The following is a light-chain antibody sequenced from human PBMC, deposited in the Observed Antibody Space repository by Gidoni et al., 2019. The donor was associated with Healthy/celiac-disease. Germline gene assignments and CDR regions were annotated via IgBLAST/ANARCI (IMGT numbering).Light chain of an antibody. CDR3: QQSYSTPWT. CDR2: AAS. J-gene: IGKJ1*01. V-gene: IGKV1-39*01. CDR1: QSISSY. Sequence: IQMTQPPPSLSASVGDRVTITCRASQSISSYVSWRQHNPGKAPKLLIYAASSLQSGVPSRFSGSGSGTDFTLTISSLQPEDFATYYCQQSYSTPWTFGQGTKVEIK.